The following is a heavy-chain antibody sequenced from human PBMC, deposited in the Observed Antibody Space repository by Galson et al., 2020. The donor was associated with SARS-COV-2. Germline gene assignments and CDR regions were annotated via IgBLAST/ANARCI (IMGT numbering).Heavy chain of an antibody. Sequence: SETLSLTCTLSGIPIGSHHWSWIRQSPGKGLEWIGYIYDSKNTNYNPSLRNRVAISADTSTNRFSLRLNSVTAADTAVYFCAKFNNRWNNWFDPWCHGFLVTVSS. CDR3: AKFNNRWNNWFDP. V-gene: IGHV4-59*11. CDR2: IYDSKNT. J-gene: IGHJ5*02. CDR1: GIPIGSHH. D-gene: IGHD1-1*01.